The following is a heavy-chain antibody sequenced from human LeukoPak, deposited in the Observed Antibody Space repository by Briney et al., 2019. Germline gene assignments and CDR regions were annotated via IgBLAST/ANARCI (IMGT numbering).Heavy chain of an antibody. J-gene: IGHJ5*02. V-gene: IGHV3-33*01. D-gene: IGHD2-15*01. CDR2: ILYNGSNK. CDR1: GFTFSSSG. Sequence: GGSLRLSCAASGFTFSSSGMHWVRQAPGKGLEWVAVILYNGSNKYYADSVKGRFTISRDNSKNTLYLQMNRLRVEDTAVYYCARAGGYCSGGSCYRGYSWFDPWGQGTLVTVSS. CDR3: ARAGGYCSGGSCYRGYSWFDP.